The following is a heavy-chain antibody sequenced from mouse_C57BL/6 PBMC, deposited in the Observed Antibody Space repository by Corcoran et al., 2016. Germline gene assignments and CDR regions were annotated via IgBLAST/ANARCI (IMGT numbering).Heavy chain of an antibody. CDR3: ARGGDGYYVPWYFDV. CDR1: GYTFTTYG. V-gene: IGHV9-3*01. Sequence: QIQLVQSGPELKKPGETVKISCKASGYTFTTYGMSWVKQAPGKGLKWMGWINTYSGVPTYADDFKGRFAFSLETSASTAYLQINNLKNEDTATYFCARGGDGYYVPWYFDVWGTGTTVTVSS. CDR2: INTYSGVP. D-gene: IGHD2-3*01. J-gene: IGHJ1*03.